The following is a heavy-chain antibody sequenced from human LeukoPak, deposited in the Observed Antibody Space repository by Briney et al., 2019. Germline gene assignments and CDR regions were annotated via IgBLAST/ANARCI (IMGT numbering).Heavy chain of an antibody. J-gene: IGHJ6*04. CDR2: ISYSGST. Sequence: SETLSLTCTVSGGSITSYYWSWIRQPPGKGLECIGYISYSGSTNYNPSLTSRVTISADTSKNQFSLKLRSVTAADTAVYYCARVSAAAVEPWGKGTTVTISS. CDR1: GGSITSYY. D-gene: IGHD6-13*01. V-gene: IGHV4-59*01. CDR3: ARVSAAAVEP.